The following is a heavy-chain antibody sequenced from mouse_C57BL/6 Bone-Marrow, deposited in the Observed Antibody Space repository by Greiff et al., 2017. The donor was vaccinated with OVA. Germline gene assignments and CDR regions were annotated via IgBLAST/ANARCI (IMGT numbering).Heavy chain of an antibody. CDR2: IWGVGST. CDR3: ARAELVPFAY. J-gene: IGHJ3*01. D-gene: IGHD4-1*01. Sequence: VMLVESGPGLVAPSQSLSITCTVSGFSLTSYGVDWVRQSPGKGLEWLGVIWGVGSTNYNSDLKSRLSISKDNSKSQVFLKMNSLQTDDTAMYYCARAELVPFAYWGQGTLVTVSA. V-gene: IGHV2-6*01. CDR1: GFSLTSYG.